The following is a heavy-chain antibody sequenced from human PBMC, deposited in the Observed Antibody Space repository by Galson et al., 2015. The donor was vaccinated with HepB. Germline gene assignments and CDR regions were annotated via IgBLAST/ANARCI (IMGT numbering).Heavy chain of an antibody. V-gene: IGHV3-23*01. D-gene: IGHD2-21*02. Sequence: SLRLSCAASGFIFTNYGMAWVRQAPGKGLSWISAISGSGDSIYYAESVKDRFTISRDQSKNTLSLQMNNLRADDSGVYYCASEAPDCGGDCYSEYWGQGVLVTVSS. J-gene: IGHJ4*02. CDR1: GFIFTNYG. CDR2: ISGSGDSI. CDR3: ASEAPDCGGDCYSEY.